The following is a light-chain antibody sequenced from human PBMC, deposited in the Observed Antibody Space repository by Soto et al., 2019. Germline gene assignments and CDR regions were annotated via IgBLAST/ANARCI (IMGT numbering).Light chain of an antibody. CDR2: DAS. V-gene: IGKV1-12*02. J-gene: IGKJ1*01. CDR3: QQANSFPWT. CDR1: QGIGTW. Sequence: DIQMTQSPSSVSASEGDRVTITCRASQGIGTWLAWYQQKPGKAPKLLIYDASSLQSGVPSRFSGSGSGTDFTLTISSLQPEDFATYYCQQANSFPWTFGQGTKVEIK.